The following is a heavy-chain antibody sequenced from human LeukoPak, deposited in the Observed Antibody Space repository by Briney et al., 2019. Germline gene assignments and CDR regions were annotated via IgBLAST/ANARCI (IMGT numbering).Heavy chain of an antibody. CDR1: GGTFSSYA. CDR3: ARAPVFADSSGKDAFDI. J-gene: IGHJ3*02. D-gene: IGHD3-22*01. V-gene: IGHV1-69*05. CDR2: IIPIFGTA. Sequence: ASVKVSXKASGGTFSSYAISWVRQAPGQGLEWMGGIIPIFGTANYAQKFQGRVTITTDESTSTAYMELSSLRSEHTAVYYCARAPVFADSSGKDAFDIWGQGTMVTVSS.